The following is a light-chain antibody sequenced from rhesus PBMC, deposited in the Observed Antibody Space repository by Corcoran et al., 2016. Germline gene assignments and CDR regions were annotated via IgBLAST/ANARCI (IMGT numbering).Light chain of an antibody. CDR3: QQESNWSLT. Sequence: EIVMTQSPATLSLSPGERATLSCRASQSVSSRLAWYPQKPGQAPRLLIYDASSRVTGIPDRFSGSGSGTDVTLTISSLEPEDVAVYFCQQESNWSLTFGGGTKVELK. J-gene: IGKJ4*01. V-gene: IGKV3-17*02. CDR1: QSVSSR. CDR2: DAS.